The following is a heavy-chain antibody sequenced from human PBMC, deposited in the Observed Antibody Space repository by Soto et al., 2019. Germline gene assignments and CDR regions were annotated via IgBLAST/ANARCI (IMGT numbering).Heavy chain of an antibody. V-gene: IGHV3-48*02. D-gene: IGHD3-10*01. CDR1: GFTFSSHA. CDR2: ITSTSSTK. Sequence: GGSLRLSCAASGFTFSSHAMNWVRQAPGKGLEWLSYITSTSSTKHYAASVEGRFTISRDNAKNSLYLQMNSLRDEDTAVYYCAREGVHNYTEYYFDYWGQGTLVTVSS. CDR3: AREGVHNYTEYYFDY. J-gene: IGHJ4*02.